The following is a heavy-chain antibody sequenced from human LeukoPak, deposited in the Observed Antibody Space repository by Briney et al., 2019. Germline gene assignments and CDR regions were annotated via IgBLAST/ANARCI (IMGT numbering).Heavy chain of an antibody. CDR1: GFTFSSYA. J-gene: IGHJ4*02. D-gene: IGHD6-19*01. CDR3: AKDLGVAVAGPQGY. V-gene: IGHV3-23*01. CDR2: ISGSGGST. Sequence: GGSLRLSCAASGFTFSSYAMSWVRQAPGKGLEWVSGISGSGGSTYYADSVKGRFTISRDNSKNTLDLQMNSLRAEDTAVYYCAKDLGVAVAGPQGYWGQGTLVTVSS.